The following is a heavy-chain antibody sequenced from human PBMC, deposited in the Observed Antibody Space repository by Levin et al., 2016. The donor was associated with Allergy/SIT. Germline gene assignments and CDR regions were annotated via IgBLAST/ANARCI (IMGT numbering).Heavy chain of an antibody. D-gene: IGHD5-12*01. CDR2: INSDGSST. Sequence: WIRQPPGKGLVWVSRINSDGSSTSYADSVKGRFTISRDNAKNTLYLQMNSLRAEDTAVYYCARDFWTPSTDGGYDDYWGQGTLVTVSS. CDR3: ARDFWTPSTDGGYDDY. J-gene: IGHJ4*02. V-gene: IGHV3-74*01.